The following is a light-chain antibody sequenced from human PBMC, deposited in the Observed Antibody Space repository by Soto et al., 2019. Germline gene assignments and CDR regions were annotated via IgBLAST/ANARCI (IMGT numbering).Light chain of an antibody. CDR3: VSYTTSASYV. J-gene: IGLJ1*01. V-gene: IGLV2-14*01. CDR1: NSDIGGYNY. CDR2: GVT. Sequence: QSALTQPASVSGSPGQSITISCTGTNSDIGGYNYVSWYRHHPGEAPKLMIYGVTNRPSGVSTRFSGSKSGNTASLTISGLQDEDEADYYCVSYTTSASYVFGTGTKLTVL.